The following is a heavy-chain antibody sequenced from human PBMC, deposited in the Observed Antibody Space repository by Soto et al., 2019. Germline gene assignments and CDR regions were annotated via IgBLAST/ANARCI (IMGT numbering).Heavy chain of an antibody. J-gene: IGHJ6*02. V-gene: IGHV3-33*01. Sequence: QVQLVESGGGVVQPGRSLRLSCAASGFTFSGYGMHWVRQAPGKGLEWVAVIWYDGSNKYYAESVKGRFTISRDNSKNTLDLQMNSLRAEDTAVYYCARAVVTTNYYYGMDVWGQGTTVTVSS. CDR3: ARAVVTTNYYYGMDV. CDR2: IWYDGSNK. CDR1: GFTFSGYG. D-gene: IGHD2-21*02.